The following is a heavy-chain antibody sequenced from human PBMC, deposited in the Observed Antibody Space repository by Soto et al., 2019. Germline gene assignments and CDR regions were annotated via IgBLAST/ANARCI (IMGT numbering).Heavy chain of an antibody. Sequence: PSETLSLTCTVSGGSISGYYWSWIRQPPGKGLEWIGSIYYTGSTYYNPSLKRRVTISLDTSRNQFSLKLTSDTAADTAVYYCARVVGKNYLDSWGQGTLVTVSS. CDR2: IYYTGST. J-gene: IGHJ4*02. D-gene: IGHD2-15*01. CDR1: GGSISGYY. CDR3: ARVVGKNYLDS. V-gene: IGHV4-59*01.